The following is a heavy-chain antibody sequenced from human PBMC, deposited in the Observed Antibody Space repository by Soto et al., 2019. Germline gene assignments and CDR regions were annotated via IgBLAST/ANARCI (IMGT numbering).Heavy chain of an antibody. Sequence: CLGLCFGGCGFAYSYRLMAWKHQAAGKGLEFVSYINRKSSFTSYADFVKGRFTIYRDNANSALFLQTNSLRVEDTAVYFCVTGHHHADDVYDIWGQGTMVTVSS. CDR1: GFAYSYRL. CDR3: VTGHHHADDVYDI. V-gene: IGHV3-11*06. D-gene: IGHD2-8*02. J-gene: IGHJ3*02. CDR2: INRKSSFT.